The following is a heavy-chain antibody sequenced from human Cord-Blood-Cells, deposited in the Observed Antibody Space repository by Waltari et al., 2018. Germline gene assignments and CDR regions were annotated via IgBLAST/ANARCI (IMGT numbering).Heavy chain of an antibody. CDR1: GGSLRGYY. CDR2: INHSGST. CDR3: ARHKTNFDY. Sequence: VQLQQWGAGLLNPSATLSLTCAVYGGSLRGYYWGWIRQPPGKGLEWIGEINHSGSTNYNPSLKSRVTISVDTSKNQFSLKLSSVTAADTAVYYCARHKTNFDYWGQGTLVTVSS. J-gene: IGHJ4*02. V-gene: IGHV4-34*01.